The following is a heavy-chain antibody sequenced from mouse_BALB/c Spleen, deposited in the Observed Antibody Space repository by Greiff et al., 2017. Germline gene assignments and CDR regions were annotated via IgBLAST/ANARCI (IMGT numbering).Heavy chain of an antibody. Sequence: QVQLQQSGAELAKPGASVKMSCKASGYTFTSYWMHWVKQRPGQGLEWIGYINPSTGYTEYNQKFKDKATLTADKSSSTAYMQLSSLTSEDSAVYYCASDRTYAMDDWGQGTSVTVSS. J-gene: IGHJ4*01. CDR1: GYTFTSYW. CDR2: INPSTGYT. CDR3: ASDRTYAMDD. D-gene: IGHD2-14*01. V-gene: IGHV1-7*01.